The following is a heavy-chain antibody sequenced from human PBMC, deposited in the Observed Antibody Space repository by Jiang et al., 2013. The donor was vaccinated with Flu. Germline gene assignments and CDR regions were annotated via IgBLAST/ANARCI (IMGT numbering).Heavy chain of an antibody. D-gene: IGHD5-18*01. Sequence: SGAKVKKPGASVKVSCKASGYTFTSYYMHWVRQSPGQGLEWMGIINPSGGSTSYAQKFQGRVTMTRDTSTSTVYMELSSLRSEDTAVYYCARVVQLWFSLREYYGMDVWGQGTT. J-gene: IGHJ6*02. CDR3: ARVVQLWFSLREYYGMDV. V-gene: IGHV1-46*01. CDR2: INPSGGST. CDR1: GYTFTSYY.